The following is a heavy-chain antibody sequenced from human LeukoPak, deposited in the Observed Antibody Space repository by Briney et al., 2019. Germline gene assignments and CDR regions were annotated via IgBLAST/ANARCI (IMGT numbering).Heavy chain of an antibody. Sequence: SETLSLTCGVSGYAVSSVYYRGWIRPPPGKGLEWIGSIYHIGTTYYNPSLKSRVTISVDTSKNQFSLKLSSVTAADTAVYYCARDYVDILATIDSGVDYWGQGTLVTVSS. CDR2: IYHIGTT. CDR3: ARDYVDILATIDSGVDY. V-gene: IGHV4-38-2*02. CDR1: GYAVSSVYY. D-gene: IGHD5-12*01. J-gene: IGHJ4*02.